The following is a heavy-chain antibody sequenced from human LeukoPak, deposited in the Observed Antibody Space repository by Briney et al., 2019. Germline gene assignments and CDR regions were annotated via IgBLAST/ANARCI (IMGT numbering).Heavy chain of an antibody. D-gene: IGHD4-17*01. CDR2: ISYDGSNK. CDR3: ANIRTVTRDY. CDR1: GFTFSSYG. J-gene: IGHJ4*02. V-gene: IGHV3-30*18. Sequence: GRSLRLSCAASGFTFSSYGMHWVRQAPGKVLEWVAVISYDGSNKYYADSVKGRFTISRDNSKNTLYLQMNSLRAEDTAVYYCANIRTVTRDYWGQGTLVTVSS.